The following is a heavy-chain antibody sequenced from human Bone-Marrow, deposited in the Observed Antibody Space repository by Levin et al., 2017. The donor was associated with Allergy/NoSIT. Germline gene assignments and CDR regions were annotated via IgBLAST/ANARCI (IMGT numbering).Heavy chain of an antibody. Sequence: GESLKISCVASGFTFSNAWMNWVRQAPGRGLEWVGRIKSEGHGGTTDYGAPVKGRFTISRDDSKNTLYLQMNSLKTEDTAVYYCCFGGPQLADGYGPDFYLSYGMDVWGQGTTVTVSS. CDR1: GFTFSNAW. J-gene: IGHJ6*02. CDR2: IKSEGHGGTT. V-gene: IGHV3-15*07. D-gene: IGHD5-24*01. CDR3: CFGGPQLADGYGPDFYLSYGMDV.